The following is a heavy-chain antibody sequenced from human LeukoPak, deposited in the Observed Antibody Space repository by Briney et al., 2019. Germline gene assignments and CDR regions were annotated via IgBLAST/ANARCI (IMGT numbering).Heavy chain of an antibody. CDR3: ARVNKIDYGDYSEYFQH. CDR1: GGSISSYY. J-gene: IGHJ1*01. V-gene: IGHV4-59*01. CDR2: IYYSGST. D-gene: IGHD4-17*01. Sequence: SETLSLTCTVSGGSISSYYWSWIRQPPGKGLEWIGYIYYSGSTNYNPSLKSRVTISVDTSKNQFSLKLSSVTAADTAVYYYARVNKIDYGDYSEYFQHWGQGTLVTVSS.